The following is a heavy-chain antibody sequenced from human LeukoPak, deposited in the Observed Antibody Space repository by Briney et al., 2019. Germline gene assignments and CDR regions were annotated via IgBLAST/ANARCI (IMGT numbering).Heavy chain of an antibody. CDR1: GGSISISSDY. D-gene: IGHD6-13*01. CDR3: ARLELIAAAGDY. CDR2: IYYSGST. Sequence: PSEGLCVTSAVSGGSISISSDYWGWVRQPPGKALQWIGSIYYSGSTYYNPSLKSRVTISVDTYKNQFSLKLSSVTAADTAVYYCARLELIAAAGDYWGQGTLVTVSS. J-gene: IGHJ4*02. V-gene: IGHV4-39*01.